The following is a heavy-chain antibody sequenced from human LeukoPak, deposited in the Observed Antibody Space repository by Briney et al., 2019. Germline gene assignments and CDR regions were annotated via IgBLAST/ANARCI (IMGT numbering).Heavy chain of an antibody. D-gene: IGHD3-3*01. CDR1: GFTFSNYG. J-gene: IGHJ4*02. Sequence: PGGSLRLSCAASGFTFSNYGMHWVRQTPGKGLEWVATIKQDGSEYYVDSLKGRFAISRDNAKNSLYLQMNSLRVEDTAVYYCARVPHYDLWSGYPYFDYWGQGTLVTVSS. V-gene: IGHV3-7*04. CDR2: IKQDGSE. CDR3: ARVPHYDLWSGYPYFDY.